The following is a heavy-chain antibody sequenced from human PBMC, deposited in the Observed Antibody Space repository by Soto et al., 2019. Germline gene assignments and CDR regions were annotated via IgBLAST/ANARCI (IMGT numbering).Heavy chain of an antibody. D-gene: IGHD3-22*01. CDR1: GGSISSGGYY. J-gene: IGHJ5*02. CDR3: ARGLYYYDSSGYYYQVPDWFDT. CDR2: IYYSGST. V-gene: IGHV4-31*03. Sequence: SETLSLTCTVSGGSISSGGYYWSWIRQHPGKGLEWIGYIYYSGSTYYNPSLKSRVTISVDTSKNQFPLKLSSVTAADTAVYYCARGLYYYDSSGYYYQVPDWFDTWGQGTLVTVSS.